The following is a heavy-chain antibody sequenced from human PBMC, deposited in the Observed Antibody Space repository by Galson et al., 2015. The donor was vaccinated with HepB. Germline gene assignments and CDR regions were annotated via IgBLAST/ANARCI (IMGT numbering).Heavy chain of an antibody. V-gene: IGHV1-2*02. CDR2: INPNSGGT. J-gene: IGHJ4*02. D-gene: IGHD2-15*01. CDR1: GYTFTGYY. CDR3: ARDLEGSGGRGAD. Sequence: SVKVSCKASGYTFTGYYMHWVRQAPGQGLEWMGWINPNSGGTNYVQNFQGRVTMTRDTSINTAYMELSRLRSDDTAVYYCARDLEGSGGRGADWGQGTLVTVSS.